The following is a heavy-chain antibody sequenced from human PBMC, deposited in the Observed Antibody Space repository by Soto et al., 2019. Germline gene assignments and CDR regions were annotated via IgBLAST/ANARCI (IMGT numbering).Heavy chain of an antibody. V-gene: IGHV5-51*01. D-gene: IGHD3-10*01. CDR3: ARHGTGGATMIRGPVDS. Sequence: GESLKISCKASGYSFSTYWIGWVRQMPGKDLEWMGVIFPGDSDTIYRPSFQGQVIISADKSMNVAYLQLNRLKASDTAMYYCARHGTGGATMIRGPVDSWGQGTLVTVSS. CDR1: GYSFSTYW. J-gene: IGHJ4*02. CDR2: IFPGDSDT.